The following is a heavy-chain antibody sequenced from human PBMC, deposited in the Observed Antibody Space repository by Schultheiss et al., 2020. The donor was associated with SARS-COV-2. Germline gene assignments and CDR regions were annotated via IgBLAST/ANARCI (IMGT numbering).Heavy chain of an antibody. D-gene: IGHD1-14*01. Sequence: SETLSLTCTVSGGSISSGGYYWGWIRQHPGKGLEWIGYIYYSGSTYYNPSLKCRVTISVDTSKNQFSLKLSSVTAADTAVYYCARGLEAGIYWGQGTLVTVSS. CDR2: IYYSGST. J-gene: IGHJ4*02. CDR1: GGSISSGGYY. CDR3: ARGLEAGIY. V-gene: IGHV4-31*03.